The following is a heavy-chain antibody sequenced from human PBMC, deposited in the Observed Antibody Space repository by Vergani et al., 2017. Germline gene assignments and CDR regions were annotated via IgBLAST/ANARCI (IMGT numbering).Heavy chain of an antibody. CDR1: GGSISSYY. CDR3: ARGTYYDFWSGLSHYYYMDV. V-gene: IGHV4-59*01. D-gene: IGHD3-3*01. J-gene: IGHJ6*03. CDR2: IYYSGST. Sequence: QVQLQESGPGLVKPSETLSLTCTVSGGSISSYYWSWIRQPPWKGLEWIGYIYYSGSTNYNPSLKSRVTISVDTSKNQFSLKLSAVTAADTAVYYCARGTYYDFWSGLSHYYYMDVWGKGTTVTVSS.